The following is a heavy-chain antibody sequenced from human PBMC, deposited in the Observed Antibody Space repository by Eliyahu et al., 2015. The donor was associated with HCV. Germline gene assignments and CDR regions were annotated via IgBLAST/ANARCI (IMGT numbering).Heavy chain of an antibody. V-gene: IGHV1-46*03. CDR1: GYTFTSYY. CDR3: ARSYYYDSSGYYWFDP. CDR2: INPSGGST. D-gene: IGHD3-22*01. J-gene: IGHJ5*02. Sequence: QVQLVQSGAEVKKPGASVKVSCKASGYTFTSYYMHWVRQAPGQGLEWMGIINPSGGSTSYAQKFQGRVTMTRDTSTSTVYMELSSLRSEDTAVYYCARSYYYDSSGYYWFDPWGQGTLVTVSS.